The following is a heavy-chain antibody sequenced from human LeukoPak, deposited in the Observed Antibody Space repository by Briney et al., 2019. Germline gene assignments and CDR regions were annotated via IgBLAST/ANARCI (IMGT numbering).Heavy chain of an antibody. D-gene: IGHD6-13*01. CDR3: VGDSSSSWYYFEY. CDR1: GYTFTNYG. CDR2: ISGYSGNT. J-gene: IGHJ4*02. V-gene: IGHV1-18*01. Sequence: GASVKVSCKASGYTFTNYGISWVRQALGQGLEWMGWISGYSGNTNYGQRLQGRVTMTTDTSTSTAYMELRSLRSDDTAVYYCVGDSSSSWYYFEYWGQGTLVTVSS.